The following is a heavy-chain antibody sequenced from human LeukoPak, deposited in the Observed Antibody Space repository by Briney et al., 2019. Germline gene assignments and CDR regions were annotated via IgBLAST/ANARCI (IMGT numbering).Heavy chain of an antibody. Sequence: GGSLRLSCAVSGFTFSDYDMHWVRQATGKGLEWVSAIGTAGDTYYTGSVKGRFTISRENAKNSLYLQMNSLRAGDTAVYYCAGVAKERVGGVYYFDYWGQGTLVTVSS. CDR2: IGTAGDT. D-gene: IGHD1-1*01. CDR3: AGVAKERVGGVYYFDY. CDR1: GFTFSDYD. J-gene: IGHJ4*02. V-gene: IGHV3-13*01.